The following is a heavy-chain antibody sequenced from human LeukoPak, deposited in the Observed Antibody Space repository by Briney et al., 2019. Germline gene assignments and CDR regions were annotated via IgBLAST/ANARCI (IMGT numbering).Heavy chain of an antibody. J-gene: IGHJ4*02. CDR3: ARVNTIFGVVTNFDY. D-gene: IGHD3-3*01. Sequence: SETLSLTCTVSGGSIRSGDYYWSWIRQPPGKGLEWIGYIYYSGSTYYNPSLKSRVTISVDTSKNQFSLKLSSVTAADTAVYYCARVNTIFGVVTNFDYWGQGTLVTVSS. CDR1: GGSIRSGDYY. CDR2: IYYSGST. V-gene: IGHV4-30-4*01.